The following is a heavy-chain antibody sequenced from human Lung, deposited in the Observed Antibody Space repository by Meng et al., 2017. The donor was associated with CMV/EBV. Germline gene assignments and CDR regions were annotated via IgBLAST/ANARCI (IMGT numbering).Heavy chain of an antibody. CDR3: ARSSHYDFWSGYEIDP. Sequence: GGFLRDSYWRLLRAPPGEGLELHDYVYHSENPHYNPSLKSRVTISVDTSQDQFFLKLSSVTAADTAVYYCARSSHYDFWSGYEIDPWGQGTLVTVSS. CDR1: GGFLRDSY. V-gene: IGHV4-59*01. CDR2: VYHSENP. J-gene: IGHJ5*02. D-gene: IGHD3-3*01.